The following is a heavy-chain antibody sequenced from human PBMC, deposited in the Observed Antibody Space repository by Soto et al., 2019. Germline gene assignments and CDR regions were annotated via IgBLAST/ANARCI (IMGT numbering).Heavy chain of an antibody. D-gene: IGHD3-10*01. Sequence: HPGGSLRLSCAASGFTLSNYWMVWARQTPRKGLEWVANIKGDGSRIYYLDSVEGRFIISRDNAKNSLYLQMNILRDEDTAVYYCTRDSGRGYGMDVWGEGTTVTVSS. J-gene: IGHJ6*04. CDR2: IKGDGSRI. CDR1: GFTLSNYW. V-gene: IGHV3-7*01. CDR3: TRDSGRGYGMDV.